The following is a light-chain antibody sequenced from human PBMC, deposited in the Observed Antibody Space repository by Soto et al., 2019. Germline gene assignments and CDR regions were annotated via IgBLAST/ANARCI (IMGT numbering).Light chain of an antibody. J-gene: IGLJ3*02. V-gene: IGLV1-40*01. Sequence: QSVLTQPPSVSGAPGQRVTISCTGSSSDIGAGYDVHWYQQFPGTAPNLLIYGNSNRPSGVPDRFSGSKSGTSASLAITGLQAEDEADYYCQSYDSRLTGWGMFGGGTQLTVL. CDR1: SSDIGAGYD. CDR2: GNS. CDR3: QSYDSRLTGWGM.